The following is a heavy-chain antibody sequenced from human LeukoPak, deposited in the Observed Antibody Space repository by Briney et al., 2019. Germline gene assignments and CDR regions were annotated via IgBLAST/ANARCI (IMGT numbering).Heavy chain of an antibody. J-gene: IGHJ3*02. CDR3: ARDGIVVVPAAIPGRAFDI. D-gene: IGHD2-2*02. Sequence: SETLSLTCTVSGGSVSSGSYFWSWIRQPPGKGLEWIGYIYYSGSTNYNPSLKSRVTISVDTSKNQFSLKLSSVTAADTAVYYCARDGIVVVPAAIPGRAFDIWGQGTMVTVSS. V-gene: IGHV4-61*01. CDR1: GGSVSSGSYF. CDR2: IYYSGST.